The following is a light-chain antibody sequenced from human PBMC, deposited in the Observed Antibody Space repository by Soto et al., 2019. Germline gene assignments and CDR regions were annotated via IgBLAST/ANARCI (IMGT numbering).Light chain of an antibody. CDR3: QQYNSYSWT. J-gene: IGKJ1*01. CDR1: QSISSW. CDR2: DAS. Sequence: QVSQSASTLTASVGDRVTITCRASQSISSWLAWYQQKPGKAPKLLIYDASSLESGVPSRFSGSGSGTEFTLTISSLQPDDFATYYCQQYNSYSWTFGQGTKVDIK. V-gene: IGKV1-5*01.